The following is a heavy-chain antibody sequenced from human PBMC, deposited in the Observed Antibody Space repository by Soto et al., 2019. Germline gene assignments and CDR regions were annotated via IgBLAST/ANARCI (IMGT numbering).Heavy chain of an antibody. Sequence: EVQLVESGGGLVQPGGSLKLSCAASGFTFSGSAMHWVHQASGKGLEWVGRIRSKANSYATAYAASVKGRFTISRDDSKNTAYLQMNSLKTEDTAVYYCTRYDFWSGRWFDPWGQGTLVTVSS. CDR2: IRSKANSYAT. D-gene: IGHD3-3*01. V-gene: IGHV3-73*02. CDR3: TRYDFWSGRWFDP. CDR1: GFTFSGSA. J-gene: IGHJ5*02.